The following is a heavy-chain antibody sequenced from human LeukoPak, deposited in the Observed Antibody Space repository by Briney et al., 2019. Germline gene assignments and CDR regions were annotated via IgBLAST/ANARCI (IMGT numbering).Heavy chain of an antibody. CDR1: GGSTSSGGYC. Sequence: PQTPSLTCTVSGGSTSSGGYCWSWIRQHPGKGLEWIGYIYYSGSTYYNPSLKGRVTISVDTSKNQFSLKLSSVTGADTAVYYCVRVAAAGQTYFHLYMDVWGKGTTVSVSS. D-gene: IGHD6-13*01. J-gene: IGHJ6*03. CDR3: VRVAAAGQTYFHLYMDV. CDR2: IYYSGST. V-gene: IGHV4-31*03.